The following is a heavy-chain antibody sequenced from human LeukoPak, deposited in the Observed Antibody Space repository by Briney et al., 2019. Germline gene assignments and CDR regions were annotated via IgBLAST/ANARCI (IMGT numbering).Heavy chain of an antibody. D-gene: IGHD3-3*01. CDR2: ISGSAVST. CDR1: GFTFSNYA. Sequence: TGGSLRLSCAASGFTFSNYAMNWVRQAPGKGLEWVSVISGSAVSTYYADSVKGRFTISRDNSKNTLYLQMNSLRAEDTAVYYCAKDDTHYDFWSGYYHFDYWGQGTLVTVSS. V-gene: IGHV3-23*01. CDR3: AKDDTHYDFWSGYYHFDY. J-gene: IGHJ4*02.